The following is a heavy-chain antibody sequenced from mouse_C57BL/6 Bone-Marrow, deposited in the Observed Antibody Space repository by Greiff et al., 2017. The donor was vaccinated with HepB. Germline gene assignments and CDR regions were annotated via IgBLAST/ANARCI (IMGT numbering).Heavy chain of an antibody. J-gene: IGHJ4*01. Sequence: EVKLVESGGGLVKPGGSLKLSCAASGFTFSDYGMHWVRQAPEKGLEWVAYISSGSSTIYYADTVKGRFTISRDNAKNTLFLQMTSLRSEDTAMYYCAREVYYYGSSYCAMDYWGQGTSVTVSS. D-gene: IGHD1-1*01. CDR1: GFTFSDYG. CDR2: ISSGSSTI. V-gene: IGHV5-17*01. CDR3: AREVYYYGSSYCAMDY.